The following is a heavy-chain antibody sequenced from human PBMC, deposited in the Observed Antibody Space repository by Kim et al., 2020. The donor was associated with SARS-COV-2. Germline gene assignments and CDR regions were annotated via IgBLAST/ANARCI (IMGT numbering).Heavy chain of an antibody. V-gene: IGHV4-59*01. Sequence: SNPSLKSRVTISVDTSKNQFSLKLSSVTAADTAVYYCARATFYYYYGMDVWGQGTTVTVSS. J-gene: IGHJ6*02. CDR3: ARATFYYYYGMDV.